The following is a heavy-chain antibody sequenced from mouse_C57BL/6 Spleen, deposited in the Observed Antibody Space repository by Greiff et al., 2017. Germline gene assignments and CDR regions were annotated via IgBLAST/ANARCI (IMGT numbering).Heavy chain of an antibody. J-gene: IGHJ4*01. CDR3: VRDDGYYDYYAMDY. CDR1: GFTFNTYA. V-gene: IGHV10-3*01. D-gene: IGHD2-3*01. Sequence: DVHLVESGGGLVQPKGSLKLSCAASGFTFNTYAMHWVRQAPGKGLEWVARIRSKSSNYATYYADSVKDRFTISRDDSQSMLYLQMNNLKTEDTAMYYCVRDDGYYDYYAMDYWGQGTSVTVSS. CDR2: IRSKSSNYAT.